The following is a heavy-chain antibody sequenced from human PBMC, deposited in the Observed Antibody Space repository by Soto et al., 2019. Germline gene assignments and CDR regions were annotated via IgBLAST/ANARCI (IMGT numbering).Heavy chain of an antibody. CDR2: IYSGGST. J-gene: IGHJ5*01. D-gene: IGHD1-26*01. CDR1: GFTVSSTY. Sequence: GGSLRLSCEASGFTVSSTYMSWVRQAPGKGLEWVSFIYSGGSTSYADSVKGRFIISRDNFKSSLYLQMSSLRAEDTAVYYCAKGKISTTTYTSFDSWGQGTLVTVSS. CDR3: AKGKISTTTYTSFDS. V-gene: IGHV3-53*01.